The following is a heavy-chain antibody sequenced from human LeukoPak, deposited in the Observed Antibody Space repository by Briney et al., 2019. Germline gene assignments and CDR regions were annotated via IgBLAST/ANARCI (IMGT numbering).Heavy chain of an antibody. J-gene: IGHJ4*02. CDR2: INTNTGNP. Sequence: ASVTVSRKASGYTFTSYALIMVRQAPGQGQEGMGWINTNTGNPTYAQGFTGRFVFSLDTSVSTAYLQISSLKAEDTAVYYRARGLDYFDYWGQGTLVTVSS. CDR3: ARGLDYFDY. CDR1: GYTFTSYA. V-gene: IGHV7-4-1*02.